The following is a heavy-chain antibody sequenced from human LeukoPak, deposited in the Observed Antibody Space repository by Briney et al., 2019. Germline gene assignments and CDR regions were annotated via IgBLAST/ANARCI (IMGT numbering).Heavy chain of an antibody. D-gene: IGHD6-13*01. CDR1: GFTFSSYS. Sequence: GGSLRLSCAASGFTFSSYSMNWVRQAPGKGLEWVSYISSSSSTIYYADSVEGRFTISRDNAKNSLYLQMNSLRAEDTAVYYCARDKGIDYWGQGTLVTVSS. V-gene: IGHV3-48*01. CDR2: ISSSSSTI. J-gene: IGHJ4*02. CDR3: ARDKGIDY.